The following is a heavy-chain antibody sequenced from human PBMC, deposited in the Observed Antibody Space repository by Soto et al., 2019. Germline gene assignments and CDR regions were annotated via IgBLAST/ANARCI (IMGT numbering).Heavy chain of an antibody. D-gene: IGHD2-15*01. Sequence: QVQLVQSGAEVKKPGASMKVSCKASGYTFTSYGISWVRQAPGQGLEWMGWISAYNGNTNYAQKLQGRVTMTTDTSTSTAYMELRSLRSDDTAVYYCARDGGGVVVAATRGAFDIWGQGTMVTVSS. CDR1: GYTFTSYG. CDR2: ISAYNGNT. CDR3: ARDGGGVVVAATRGAFDI. V-gene: IGHV1-18*01. J-gene: IGHJ3*02.